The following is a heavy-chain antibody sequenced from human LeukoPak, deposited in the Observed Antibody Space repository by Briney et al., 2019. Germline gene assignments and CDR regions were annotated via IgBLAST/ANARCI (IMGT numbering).Heavy chain of an antibody. Sequence: ASVKVSCKASGYTFTSYGISWVRQAPGQGLEWMGWISAYNANTNYAQKLQGRVTMTTDTSTSTAYMELSSLRSEDTAVYYRARAYYDFWSGYYYFDYWGQGTLVTVSS. J-gene: IGHJ4*02. CDR2: ISAYNANT. CDR1: GYTFTSYG. V-gene: IGHV1-18*01. D-gene: IGHD3-3*01. CDR3: ARAYYDFWSGYYYFDY.